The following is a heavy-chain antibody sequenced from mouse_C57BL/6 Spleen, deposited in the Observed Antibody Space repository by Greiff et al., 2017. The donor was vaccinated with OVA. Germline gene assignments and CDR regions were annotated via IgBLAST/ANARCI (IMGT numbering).Heavy chain of an antibody. Sequence: EVKLMESGGGLVKPGGSLKLSCAASGFTFSSYAMSWVRQTPEKRLEWVATISDGGSYTYYPDNVKGRFTISRDNAKNNLYLQMSHLKSEDTAMYYCAREATTVVAGDYFDYWGQGTTLTVSS. J-gene: IGHJ2*01. CDR3: AREATTVVAGDYFDY. V-gene: IGHV5-4*01. D-gene: IGHD1-1*01. CDR1: GFTFSSYA. CDR2: ISDGGSYT.